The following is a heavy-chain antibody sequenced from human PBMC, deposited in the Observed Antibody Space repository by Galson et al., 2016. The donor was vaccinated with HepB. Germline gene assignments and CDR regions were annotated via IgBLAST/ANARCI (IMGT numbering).Heavy chain of an antibody. CDR2: ISRIRTNI. CDR1: GFTFSSYT. CDR3: AKDLSYWNSPFFDY. J-gene: IGHJ4*02. V-gene: IGHV3-21*04. Sequence: SLRLSCAASGFTFSSYTMSWVRQFPGKGLEWVSSISRIRTNIYYADSVKGRFTISRDNARNSLYLQVNSLRAEDTAVYYCAKDLSYWNSPFFDYWGQGTLVTVSS. D-gene: IGHD1-7*01.